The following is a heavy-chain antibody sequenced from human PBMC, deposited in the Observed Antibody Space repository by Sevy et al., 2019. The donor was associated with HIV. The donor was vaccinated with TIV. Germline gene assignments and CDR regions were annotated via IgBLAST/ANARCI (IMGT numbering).Heavy chain of an antibody. Sequence: SETLSLTCTVSGGSISSGGYYWSWIRQHLGKGLEWIGYIYYSGSTYYNPSLKSRVTISVDTSKNQFSLKLRSVTAADTAVYYCARGGYSVSDAFDIWGQGTMVTVSS. CDR1: GGSISSGGYY. V-gene: IGHV4-31*03. J-gene: IGHJ3*02. CDR3: ARGGYSVSDAFDI. D-gene: IGHD3-22*01. CDR2: IYYSGST.